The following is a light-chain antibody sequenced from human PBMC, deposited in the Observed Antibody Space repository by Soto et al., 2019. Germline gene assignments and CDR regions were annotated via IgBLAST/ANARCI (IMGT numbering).Light chain of an antibody. J-gene: IGKJ1*01. CDR3: QQYNNWLWT. V-gene: IGKV3-15*01. CDR1: QSVNSN. Sequence: EIVMTQSPATLSVSPGERATLSCRASQSVNSNLVWYQQKPGQAPRLLIYGASTRATGIPGRFSGGGYGTEFTLTISSLQSEDFAVYYCQQYNNWLWTFGQGTNVEIK. CDR2: GAS.